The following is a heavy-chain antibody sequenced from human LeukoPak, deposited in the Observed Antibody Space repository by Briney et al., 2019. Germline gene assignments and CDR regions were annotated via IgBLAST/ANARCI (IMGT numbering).Heavy chain of an antibody. D-gene: IGHD6-19*01. Sequence: GGPLRLSCAASGFTFSSYSMNWVRQAPGKGLEWVSSISSSSSYIYYADSVKGRFTISRDNAKNSLYLQMNSLRAEDTAVYYCARDTFIAVAGFDYWGQGTLVTVSS. CDR3: ARDTFIAVAGFDY. J-gene: IGHJ4*02. CDR1: GFTFSSYS. V-gene: IGHV3-21*01. CDR2: ISSSSSYI.